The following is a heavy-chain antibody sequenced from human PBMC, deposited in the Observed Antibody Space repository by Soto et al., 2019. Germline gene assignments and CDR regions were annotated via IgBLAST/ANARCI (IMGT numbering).Heavy chain of an antibody. J-gene: IGHJ6*02. CDR1: GYTFTSYY. CDR3: GRTTLEYCSGGTSSSSYNAMDV. D-gene: IGHD2-15*01. CDR2: INPSGGST. Sequence: ASVKVSCKASGYTFTSYYMHWVRQAPGQGLEWMGIINPSGGSTSYAQKFQGRVTMTRDTSTSTVYMELSSLRSEDTAVYYCGRTTLEYCSGGTSSSSYNAMDVWGQGTTVSVSS. V-gene: IGHV1-46*01.